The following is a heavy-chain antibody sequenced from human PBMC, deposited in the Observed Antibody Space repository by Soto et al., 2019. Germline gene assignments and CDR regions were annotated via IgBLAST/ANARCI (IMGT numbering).Heavy chain of an antibody. V-gene: IGHV2-5*02. D-gene: IGHD3-10*01. J-gene: IGHJ4*02. CDR3: AHENYYASWSPFDN. CDR1: GFSLTTSGAS. Sequence: QITLKESGPTLVKPTQTLTLTCTFSGFSLTTSGASVGWVRQPPGKALEWLALIYWDDDKRYSPSLKSRLTTTTDTSKNQVVLTTTNMDPVDTATYSCAHENYYASWSPFDNWGQGTLVTVSS. CDR2: IYWDDDK.